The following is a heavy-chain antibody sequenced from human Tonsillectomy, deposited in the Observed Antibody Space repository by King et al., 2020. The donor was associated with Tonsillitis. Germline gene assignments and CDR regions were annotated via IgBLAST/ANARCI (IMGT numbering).Heavy chain of an antibody. J-gene: IGHJ4*02. CDR3: ARDQMELGPRVLDY. CDR2: IIPIFGTS. V-gene: IGHV1-69*01. CDR1: GGTFSNYA. Sequence: QLVQSGAEVKKPGSSVKVSCKASGGTFSNYAISWVRQAPGQGLEWMGAIIPIFGTSNYAQKFQGRVTITADDSTTTAYMELSSLRSDDTALYYCARDQMELGPRVLDYWGQGTLVTVAA. D-gene: IGHD7-27*01.